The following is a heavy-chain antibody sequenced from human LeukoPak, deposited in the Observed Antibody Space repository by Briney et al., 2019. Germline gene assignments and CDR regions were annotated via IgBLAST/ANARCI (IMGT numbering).Heavy chain of an antibody. D-gene: IGHD3-3*01. CDR1: GFIFSTFA. Sequence: GGSLSLSCAASGFIFSTFAMGWVRQAPGKGLVWVSRIDSDVSSTTYADSVKGRFTISRDNAKNTLYLQMNSLRAEDTAVYYCARETYYDFWSGYYHYYYYMDVWGKGTMVTVSS. CDR3: ARETYYDFWSGYYHYYYYMDV. J-gene: IGHJ6*03. V-gene: IGHV3-74*01. CDR2: IDSDVSST.